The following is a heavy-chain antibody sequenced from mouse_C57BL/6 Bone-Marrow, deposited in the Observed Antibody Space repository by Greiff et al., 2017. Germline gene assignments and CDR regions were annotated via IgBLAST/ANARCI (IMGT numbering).Heavy chain of an antibody. D-gene: IGHD2-3*01. V-gene: IGHV1-42*01. Sequence: EVQLQQSGPELVKPGASVKISCKASGYSFTGYYMNWVKQSPEKSLEWIGEINPSTGGTTYNQKFKAKATLTVDKSSSTAYMQLKSLTSEDSAVYYCARRGGSYDGYPWYFDVWGTGTTVTVSS. CDR3: ARRGGSYDGYPWYFDV. J-gene: IGHJ1*03. CDR1: GYSFTGYY. CDR2: INPSTGGT.